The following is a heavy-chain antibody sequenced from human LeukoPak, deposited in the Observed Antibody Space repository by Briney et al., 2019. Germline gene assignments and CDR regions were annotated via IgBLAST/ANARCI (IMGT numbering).Heavy chain of an antibody. D-gene: IGHD6-19*01. Sequence: SETLSLTCTVSGGSISSYYWSWIRQPPGKGLEWIGYIYYSGSTNCNPSLKSRVTISVDTSKNQFSLRLSSVTAADTAVYYCARHPITVAATGDWYFDLWGRGTLVTVSS. CDR1: GGSISSYY. V-gene: IGHV4-59*08. CDR3: ARHPITVAATGDWYFDL. CDR2: IYYSGST. J-gene: IGHJ2*01.